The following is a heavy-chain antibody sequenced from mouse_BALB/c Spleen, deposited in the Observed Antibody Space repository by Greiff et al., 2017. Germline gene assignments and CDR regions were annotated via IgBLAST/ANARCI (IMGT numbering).Heavy chain of an antibody. D-gene: IGHD4-1*01. CDR2: IRLKSNNYAT. CDR1: GFTFSNYW. Sequence: EVQVVESGGGLVQPGGSMKLSCVASGFTFSNYWMNWVRQSPEKGLEWVAEIRLKSNNYATHYAESVKGRFTISRDDSKSSVYLQMNNLRAEDTGIYYCTRAWDEGFAYWGQGTLVTVSA. CDR3: TRAWDEGFAY. V-gene: IGHV6-6*02. J-gene: IGHJ3*01.